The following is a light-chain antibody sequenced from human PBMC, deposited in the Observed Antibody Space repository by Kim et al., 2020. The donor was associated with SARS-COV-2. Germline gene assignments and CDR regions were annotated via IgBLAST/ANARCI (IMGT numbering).Light chain of an antibody. CDR2: RNN. CDR1: SSNIGTNY. CDR3: AVWDDTLSGPNWV. Sequence: VAISCSGSSSNIGTNYVFWYQQLQGTAPKLLIYRNNQRTSGVPDRFSGSKSGTSASLAISGLRSEDEADYYCAVWDDTLSGPNWVFGGGTQLTVL. V-gene: IGLV1-47*01. J-gene: IGLJ3*02.